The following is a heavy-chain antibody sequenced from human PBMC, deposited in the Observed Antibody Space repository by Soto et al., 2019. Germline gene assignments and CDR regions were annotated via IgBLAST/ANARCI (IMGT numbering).Heavy chain of an antibody. Sequence: GVLQRLCRASSEVKFSDYLVILVRKATGKGLEWVSVFSSSGAKTYYADTVKGRFTISRDNSKNTLYLQMNSLRAEDTALYYCAKGLQWDLPLGSWGQGTLVTVSS. J-gene: IGHJ4*02. CDR1: EVKFSDYL. V-gene: IGHV3-23*01. D-gene: IGHD1-26*01. CDR3: AKGLQWDLPLGS. CDR2: FSSSGAKT.